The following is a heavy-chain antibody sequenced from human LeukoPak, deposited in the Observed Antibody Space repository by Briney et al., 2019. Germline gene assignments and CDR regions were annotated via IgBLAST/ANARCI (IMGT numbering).Heavy chain of an antibody. J-gene: IGHJ5*02. Sequence: GGSLRLSCVVSGFTFSSYAMNWVRQAPGKGLEWISYISTSGSSTYYADSVKGRFTVSRDDAKSSLSLQMNSLRAEDTAVYYCAREGGSGSYQISWGQGTLVTVSS. CDR1: GFTFSSYA. CDR3: AREGGSGSYQIS. D-gene: IGHD3-10*01. V-gene: IGHV3-48*01. CDR2: ISTSGSST.